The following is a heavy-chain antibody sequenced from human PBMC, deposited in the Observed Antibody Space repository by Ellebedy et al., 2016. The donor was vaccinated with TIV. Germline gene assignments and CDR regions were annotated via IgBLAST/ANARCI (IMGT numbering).Heavy chain of an antibody. J-gene: IGHJ3*02. CDR3: ARDLSFTGYQLLLFDAFDI. CDR1: GFTFSSYA. D-gene: IGHD2-2*01. V-gene: IGHV3-30-3*01. CDR2: ISYDGSNK. Sequence: GGSLRLSXAASGFTFSSYAMHWVRQAPGKGLEWVAVISYDGSNKYYADSVKGRFTISRDNSKNTLYLQMNSLRAEDTAVYYCARDLSFTGYQLLLFDAFDIWGQGTMVTVSS.